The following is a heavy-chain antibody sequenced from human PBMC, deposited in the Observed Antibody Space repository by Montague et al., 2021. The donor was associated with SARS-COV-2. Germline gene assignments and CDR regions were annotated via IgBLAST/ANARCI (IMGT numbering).Heavy chain of an antibody. CDR2: TYYRSNWSH. CDR1: GDSVSTKLSA. Sequence: CGISGDSVSTKLSAWNWIRQSPSRGLEWLGRTYYRSNWSHDYAPSVKSRIIVNPDTSKNQFSLQLNSVTPEDTAVYYCVRDHDQVFDYWGEGTLVTVSS. CDR3: VRDHDQVFDY. J-gene: IGHJ4*02. D-gene: IGHD1-1*01. V-gene: IGHV6-1*01.